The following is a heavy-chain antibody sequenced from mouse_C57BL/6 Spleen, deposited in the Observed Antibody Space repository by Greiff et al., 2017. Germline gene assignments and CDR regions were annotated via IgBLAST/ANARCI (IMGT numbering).Heavy chain of an antibody. CDR1: GYAFSSSW. Sequence: QVQLQQSGPELVKPGAPVKISCKASGYAFSSSWMNWVKQRPGKGLEWIGRIYPGDGDTNYNGRFKSRATLTADKSSSTAYMQLSSLTSEDSAVYFCAREENYFDYWGQGTTLTVSS. CDR2: IYPGDGDT. V-gene: IGHV1-82*01. CDR3: AREENYFDY. J-gene: IGHJ2*01.